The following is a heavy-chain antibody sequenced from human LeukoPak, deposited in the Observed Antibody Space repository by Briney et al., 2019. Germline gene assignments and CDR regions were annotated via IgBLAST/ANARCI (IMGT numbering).Heavy chain of an antibody. CDR3: ARGNYDYVWGSYRPFDY. J-gene: IGHJ4*02. Sequence: SETLSLTCTVSGGSISSGDYYWSWIRQPPGKGLEWIGYIYYSGSTYYNPSLKSRVTISVDTSKNQFSLKLSSVTAADTAVYYCARGNYDYVWGSYRPFDYWGQGTLVTVSS. CDR1: GGSISSGDYY. V-gene: IGHV4-30-4*01. CDR2: IYYSGST. D-gene: IGHD3-16*02.